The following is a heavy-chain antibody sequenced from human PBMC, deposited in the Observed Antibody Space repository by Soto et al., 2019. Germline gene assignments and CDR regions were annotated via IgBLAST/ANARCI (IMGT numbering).Heavy chain of an antibody. J-gene: IGHJ3*02. V-gene: IGHV3-21*01. CDR1: GFTFSSYS. D-gene: IGHD2-2*01. CDR3: ARSVPAAPFDI. Sequence: EVQLVESGGGLVKPGGSLRLSCAASGFTFSSYSRNWVRQAPGKGLEWVSSISSSSDYIFYADSVKGRFTISRDNAKTSLYLQMNSLRAEVTAVYYCARSVPAAPFDIWGQGTMVIVSS. CDR2: ISSSSDYI.